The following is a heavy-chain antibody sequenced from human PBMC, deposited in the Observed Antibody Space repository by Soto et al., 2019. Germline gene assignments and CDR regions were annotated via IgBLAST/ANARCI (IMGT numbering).Heavy chain of an antibody. CDR2: IKQDGNEK. CDR3: VRLPLLRYYFDY. CDR1: GFTFSSYW. Sequence: PXGSLRLSCAASGFTFSSYWMSWVGQAPGKGLEWVANIKQDGNEKYYVDSVKGRFTISRDNAKNSLYLQMNSLRAEDTAVYYCVRLPLLRYYFDYWGQGTLVTVSS. V-gene: IGHV3-7*01. J-gene: IGHJ4*02.